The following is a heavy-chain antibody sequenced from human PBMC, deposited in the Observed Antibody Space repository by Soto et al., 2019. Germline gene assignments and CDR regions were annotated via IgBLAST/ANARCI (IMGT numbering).Heavy chain of an antibody. CDR2: INHSGST. V-gene: IGHV4-34*01. Sequence: SAPLSLTCAVSGYSISSGYYWSWILQPPGKGLEWIGEINHSGSTNYNPSLKSRVTISVDTSKNQFSLKLSSVTAADTAVYYCARENYDFWSGTQTNFDYWGQGTLVTVSS. J-gene: IGHJ4*02. CDR3: ARENYDFWSGTQTNFDY. CDR1: GYSISSGYY. D-gene: IGHD3-3*01.